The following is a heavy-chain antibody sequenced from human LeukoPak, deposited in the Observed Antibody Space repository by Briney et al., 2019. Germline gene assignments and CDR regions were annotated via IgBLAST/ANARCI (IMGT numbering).Heavy chain of an antibody. D-gene: IGHD1-26*01. V-gene: IGHV4-39*01. CDR2: IYSSGNT. CDR3: ARHNSGTYLD. CDR1: GGSISSSGYY. Sequence: SETLSLTCTVSGGSISSSGYYWGWIRPPPGKGLDWIGSIYSSGNTYYSPSLKSRVTISLDTSKNQFSLRLSSVTAADTAVYYCARHNSGTYLDWGQGNLVTVSS. J-gene: IGHJ4*02.